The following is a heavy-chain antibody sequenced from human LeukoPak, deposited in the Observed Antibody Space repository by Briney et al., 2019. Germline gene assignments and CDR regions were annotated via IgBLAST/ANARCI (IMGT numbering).Heavy chain of an antibody. CDR1: GFTFSSYW. Sequence: GGSLRLSCAASGFTFSSYWMSWVRQAPGKGLEWVANIKQDGSEKYYVYSVKGRFTISRDNAKNSLYLQMTSLRAEDTAVYYCARETNRGSITRIAAAGTHYYYMDVWGKGTTVTVSS. D-gene: IGHD6-13*01. J-gene: IGHJ6*03. CDR2: IKQDGSEK. V-gene: IGHV3-7*01. CDR3: ARETNRGSITRIAAAGTHYYYMDV.